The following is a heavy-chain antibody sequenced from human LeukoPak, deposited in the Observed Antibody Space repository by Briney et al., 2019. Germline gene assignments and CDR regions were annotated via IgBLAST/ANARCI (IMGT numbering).Heavy chain of an antibody. J-gene: IGHJ4*02. CDR2: ISYDGSNK. CDR3: AKDNGDSSGYYYASFDY. D-gene: IGHD3-22*01. CDR1: GFTFSSYG. V-gene: IGHV3-30*18. Sequence: GGSLRLSCAASGFTFSSYGMHWVRQAPGKGLEWVAVISYDGSNKYYADSVKGRFTISRDDSKNTLYLQMNSLRAEDTAVYYCAKDNGDSSGYYYASFDYWGQGTLVTVSS.